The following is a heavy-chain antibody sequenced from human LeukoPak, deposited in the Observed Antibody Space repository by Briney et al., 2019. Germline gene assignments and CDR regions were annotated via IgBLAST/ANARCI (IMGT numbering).Heavy chain of an antibody. J-gene: IGHJ4*02. V-gene: IGHV3-48*01. CDR1: GFTFSTYS. D-gene: IGHD1-26*01. CDR3: AKYSGSYYYPPNWDS. CDR2: ISSSSTI. Sequence: GGSLRLSCAASGFTFSTYSMNWVRQAPGKGPEWVSYISSSSTIYYADSVKGRFTISRDNAKNSLYLQMNSLRAEDTAVYFCAKYSGSYYYPPNWDSWGQGTLVTVSS.